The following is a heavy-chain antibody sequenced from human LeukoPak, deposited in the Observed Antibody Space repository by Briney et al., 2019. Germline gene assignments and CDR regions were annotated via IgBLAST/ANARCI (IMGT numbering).Heavy chain of an antibody. D-gene: IGHD3-22*01. V-gene: IGHV3-15*01. CDR3: TTDPRITMIVVVPKTFDY. J-gene: IGHJ4*02. CDR1: GFTFSNAW. Sequence: PGGSLRLSCAASGFTFSNAWMSWVRQAPGKGLEWVGRIKSKTDGGTTDYAAPVKGRFTISRDDSKNTLYLQMNSLKTEDTAVYYCTTDPRITMIVVVPKTFDYWGQGTLVTVSS. CDR2: IKSKTDGGTT.